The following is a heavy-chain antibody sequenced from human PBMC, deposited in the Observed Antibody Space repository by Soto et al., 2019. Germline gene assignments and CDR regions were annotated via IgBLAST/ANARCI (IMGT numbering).Heavy chain of an antibody. J-gene: IGHJ6*02. V-gene: IGHV4-31*03. CDR2: IYYSGST. CDR1: GGSISSGGYY. Sequence: QVQLQESGPGLVKPSQTLSLTCTVSGGSISSGGYYWSWIRQHPGKGLEWIGYIYYSGSTYYNPSLKSRVTISVDTSKNPFSLELSSVTAADTAVYYCAASCVGCGGFNYYGMDVWGQGTTVTVSS. CDR3: AASCVGCGGFNYYGMDV. D-gene: IGHD2-21*01.